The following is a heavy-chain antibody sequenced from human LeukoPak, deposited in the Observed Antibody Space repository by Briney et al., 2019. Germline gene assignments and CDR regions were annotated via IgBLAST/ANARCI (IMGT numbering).Heavy chain of an antibody. CDR1: GYTLTSYR. D-gene: IGHD5-12*01. Sequence: ASVKVSCKASGYTLTSYRIHWVRQAPGQGLEWMGCINPKSGGTDYAQKFQGRVTMTRDTSISTAYMELSRLTSDDTAVYYCAGLSGYDPYYFDYWGQGTLVAVSS. V-gene: IGHV1-2*02. J-gene: IGHJ4*02. CDR2: INPKSGGT. CDR3: AGLSGYDPYYFDY.